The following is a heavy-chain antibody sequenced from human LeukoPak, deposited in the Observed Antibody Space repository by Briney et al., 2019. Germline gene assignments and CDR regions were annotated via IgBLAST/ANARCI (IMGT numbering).Heavy chain of an antibody. Sequence: SETLSLTCAVYGGSFSGYYWSWIRQPPGKGLEWIGEINHSGSTNYNPSLKSRVTISVDTSKNQFSLKLSSVTAADMAVYYCARGRARPGIDYWGQGTLVTVSS. V-gene: IGHV4-34*01. CDR2: INHSGST. J-gene: IGHJ4*02. CDR3: ARGRARPGIDY. D-gene: IGHD6-6*01. CDR1: GGSFSGYY.